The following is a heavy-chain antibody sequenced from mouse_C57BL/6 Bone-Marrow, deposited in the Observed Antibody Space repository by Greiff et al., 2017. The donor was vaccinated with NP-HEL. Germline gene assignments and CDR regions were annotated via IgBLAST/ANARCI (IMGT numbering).Heavy chain of an antibody. CDR3: ARRGYGSSFLTDFDY. V-gene: IGHV1-42*01. CDR1: GYSFTGYY. D-gene: IGHD1-1*01. Sequence: VQLQQSGPELVKPGASVKISCKASGYSFTGYYMNWVKQSPEKSLEWIGELNPSTGGTTYNQKFKAKATLTVDKSSSTAYMQLKSLTSEDSAVYYCARRGYGSSFLTDFDYWGQGTTLTVSS. CDR2: LNPSTGGT. J-gene: IGHJ2*01.